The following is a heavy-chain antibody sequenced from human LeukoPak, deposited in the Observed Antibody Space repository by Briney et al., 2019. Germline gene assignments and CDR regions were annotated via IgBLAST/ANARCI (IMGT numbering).Heavy chain of an antibody. V-gene: IGHV6-1*01. D-gene: IGHD3-10*01. J-gene: IGHJ4*02. CDR1: GDSVSSNSAA. Sequence: SQALSLTCAISGDSVSSNSAAWNWIRQSPSRGLEWLGRTYYRSKWYSYYAPSVKSRITINPDTSKNQFSLQLKSVTPEDTAVYYCARMVGLVSDYWGQGTLVTVSS. CDR3: ARMVGLVSDY. CDR2: TYYRSKWYS.